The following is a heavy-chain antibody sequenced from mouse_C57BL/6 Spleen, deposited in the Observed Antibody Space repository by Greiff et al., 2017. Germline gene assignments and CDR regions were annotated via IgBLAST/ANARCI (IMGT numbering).Heavy chain of an antibody. J-gene: IGHJ2*01. CDR1: GFTFSSYA. D-gene: IGHD2-1*01. CDR2: ISDGGSYT. V-gene: IGHV5-4*01. CDR3: AREGNGNYGWDY. Sequence: EVHLVESGGGLVKPGGSLKLSRAASGFTFSSYAMSWVRQTPEKRLEWVATISDGGSYTYYPDNVKGRFTISRDNAKNNLYLQMSHLKSEDTAMYYCAREGNGNYGWDYWGQGTTLTVSS.